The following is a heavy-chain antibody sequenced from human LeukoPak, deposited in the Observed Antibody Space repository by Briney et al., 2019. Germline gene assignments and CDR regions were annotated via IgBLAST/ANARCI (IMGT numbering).Heavy chain of an antibody. D-gene: IGHD3-22*01. CDR1: GGTFSSYA. CDR3: ARDFTYYDSSGYLRGEDYFDY. Sequence: ASVKVSCKASGGTFSSYAISWVRQAPGQGLEWMGRIIPIFGTANSAQKFQGRVTITTDESTSTAYMELSSLRSEDTAVYYCARDFTYYDSSGYLRGEDYFDYWGQGTLVTVSS. CDR2: IIPIFGTA. V-gene: IGHV1-69*05. J-gene: IGHJ4*02.